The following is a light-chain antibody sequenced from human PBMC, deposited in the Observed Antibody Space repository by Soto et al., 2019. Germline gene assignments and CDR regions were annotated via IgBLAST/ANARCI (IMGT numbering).Light chain of an antibody. Sequence: EIVLTQSPATLSLSPWKRATLSCRASQSVGSYLAWFQQRPSRAPRLVIHDASKRATGIPARFSGSGSGTDFSLTISGLEPEDFAVYYCQQRDNWPFTFGPGITMDIK. J-gene: IGKJ3*01. CDR2: DAS. CDR1: QSVGSY. CDR3: QQRDNWPFT. V-gene: IGKV3-11*01.